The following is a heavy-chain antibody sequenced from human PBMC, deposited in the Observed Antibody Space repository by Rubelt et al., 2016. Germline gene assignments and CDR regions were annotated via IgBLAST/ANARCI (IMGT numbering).Heavy chain of an antibody. CDR1: GGSFSGYY. V-gene: IGHV4-34*01. D-gene: IGHD3-10*02. CDR2: INHSGST. Sequence: QVQLQQWGAGLLKPSETLSLTCAVYGGSFSGYYWSWIRQPPGKGLEWIGEINHSGSTNYNPSLKSRVTISVDTSKNQFALKRSSVTAADTAVYYCARGSVRGVTPDGMDVWGQGTTVTVSS. CDR3: ARGSVRGVTPDGMDV. J-gene: IGHJ6*02.